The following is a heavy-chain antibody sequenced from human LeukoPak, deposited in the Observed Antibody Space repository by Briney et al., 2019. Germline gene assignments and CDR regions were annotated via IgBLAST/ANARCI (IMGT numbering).Heavy chain of an antibody. V-gene: IGHV1-69*13. D-gene: IGHD4-11*01. CDR2: IVPMYGTR. CDR3: ARETSNYYYFDS. J-gene: IGHJ4*02. CDR1: GGTFSSYG. Sequence: SVKVSCKASGGTFSSYGINWVRQAPGQGLEWMGGIVPMYGTRNYAQKFQGRVVITADESTTTAYMELRSLRSEDTAVYYCARETSNYYYFDSWGQGTLVTVSS.